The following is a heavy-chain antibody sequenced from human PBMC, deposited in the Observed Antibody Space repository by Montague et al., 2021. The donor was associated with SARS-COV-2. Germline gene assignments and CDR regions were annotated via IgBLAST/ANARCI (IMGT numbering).Heavy chain of an antibody. CDR2: IYHSGNT. V-gene: IGHV4-4*02. D-gene: IGHD2-2*01. CDR3: ARARQDVVVPTLGIGAYYYYYYMDV. Sequence: SETLSLTCAVSGGSISSSNWWSWVRQPPGKGLEWIGEIYHSGNTNYNPSLQSRLTISVDKSKNQFSLRLSSVTAADTAVYYCARARQDVVVPTLGIGAYYYYYYMDVWGKGTTVTVSS. CDR1: GGSISSSNW. J-gene: IGHJ6*03.